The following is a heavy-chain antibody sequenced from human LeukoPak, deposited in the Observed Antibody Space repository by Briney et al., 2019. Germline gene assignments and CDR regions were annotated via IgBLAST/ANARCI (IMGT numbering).Heavy chain of an antibody. CDR1: GFTVTGSH. CDR2: TYSGGTT. CDR3: ARESRLTVTTAFDI. V-gene: IGHV3-66*01. Sequence: PGGSLRLSCAASGFTVTGSHMTWVRQAPGKGLQWVSITYSGGTTYYADFVRGRFTMSRDNSDSTLYLHLNSLEADDTAVYYCARESRLTVTTAFDIWGQGTMVTVTS. D-gene: IGHD4-17*01. J-gene: IGHJ3*02.